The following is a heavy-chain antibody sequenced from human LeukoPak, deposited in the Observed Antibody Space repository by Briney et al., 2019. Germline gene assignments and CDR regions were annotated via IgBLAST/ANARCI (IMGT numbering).Heavy chain of an antibody. D-gene: IGHD1-26*01. Sequence: GGSLRLSCAASGFIFSSNYMTWVRQAPGKGLEWVSVIFSGGSTYYADSVKGRVTISRDNSKNTLYLQMNNLRGEDTAVYYCARVGPTRSDFDYWGQGTLVTVSS. CDR1: GFIFSSNY. V-gene: IGHV3-53*01. CDR3: ARVGPTRSDFDY. CDR2: IFSGGST. J-gene: IGHJ4*02.